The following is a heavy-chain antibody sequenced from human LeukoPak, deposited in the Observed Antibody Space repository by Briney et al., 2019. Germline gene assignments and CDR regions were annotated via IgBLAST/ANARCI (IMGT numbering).Heavy chain of an antibody. CDR1: GFTFSSYG. Sequence: GGSLRLSCPASGFTFSSYGMNWVRQAPGKGLEWVAVISYDGSNKYYADSVKGRFTISRDNSKNTLYLQMNSLRAEDTAVYYCAKDGANSSGLDYWGQGTLVTVSS. CDR3: AKDGANSSGLDY. J-gene: IGHJ4*02. V-gene: IGHV3-30*18. D-gene: IGHD6-19*01. CDR2: ISYDGSNK.